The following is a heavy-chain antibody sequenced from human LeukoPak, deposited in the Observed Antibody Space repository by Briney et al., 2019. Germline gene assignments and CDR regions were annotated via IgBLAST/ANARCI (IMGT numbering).Heavy chain of an antibody. D-gene: IGHD4-17*01. CDR2: IYYSGST. V-gene: IGHV4-59*01. Sequence: SETLSLTCTVSGASISSYYWSWIRQPPGKGLEWIGYIYYSGSTNYNPSLKSRVTISVDTSKDQFSLKLSSVTAADTAVYYCARAYGDYVGNDAFDIWGQGTMVTVSS. J-gene: IGHJ3*02. CDR1: GASISSYY. CDR3: ARAYGDYVGNDAFDI.